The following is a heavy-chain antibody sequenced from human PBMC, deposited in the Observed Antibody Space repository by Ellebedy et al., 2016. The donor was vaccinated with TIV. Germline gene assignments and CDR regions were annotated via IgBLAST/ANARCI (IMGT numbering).Heavy chain of an antibody. J-gene: IGHJ5*02. Sequence: GESLKISCAASGFTFSSFAMSWVRQAPGKGLEWVSIISGGGDKTDYADSVNGRFTTSRDNSKNTLYLQMNSLRAEDTAVYYCAKDRGSGWYENWFDPWGQGTLVTVSS. D-gene: IGHD6-19*01. CDR3: AKDRGSGWYENWFDP. CDR1: GFTFSSFA. CDR2: ISGGGDKT. V-gene: IGHV3-23*01.